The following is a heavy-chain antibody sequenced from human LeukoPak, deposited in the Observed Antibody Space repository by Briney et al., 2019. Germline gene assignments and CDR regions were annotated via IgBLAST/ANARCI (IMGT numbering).Heavy chain of an antibody. V-gene: IGHV3-48*03. D-gene: IGHD3-16*01. J-gene: IGHJ4*02. CDR1: GFTFSSYE. Sequence: PGGSLRLSCAASGFTFSSYEMNWVRQAPGKGLEWVSYISSSGSTIYYADSVKGRFTISRDNAKDSLYLQMNSLRAEDTAVYYCARVGDEVAYTRGYLDYWGQGTLVTVSS. CDR2: ISSSGSTI. CDR3: ARVGDEVAYTRGYLDY.